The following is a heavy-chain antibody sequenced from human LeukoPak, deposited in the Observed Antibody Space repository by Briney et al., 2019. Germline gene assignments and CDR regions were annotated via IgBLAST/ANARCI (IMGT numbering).Heavy chain of an antibody. J-gene: IGHJ6*03. CDR3: ARIEVAAAGGVGYYYMDV. D-gene: IGHD6-13*01. Sequence: SETLSLTCTVSGGSISSGSYYWSWIRQPAGKGLEWIGRIYTSGSTNYNPSLKSRVTISVDTSKNQFSLKLGSVTAADTAVHYCARIEVAAAGGVGYYYMDVWGKGTTVTVSS. CDR1: GGSISSGSYY. V-gene: IGHV4-61*02. CDR2: IYTSGST.